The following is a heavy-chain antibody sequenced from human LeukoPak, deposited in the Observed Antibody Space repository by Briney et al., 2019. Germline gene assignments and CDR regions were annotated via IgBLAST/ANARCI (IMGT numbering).Heavy chain of an antibody. Sequence: ASETLSLTCTVSGDSISSGDYYWSWIRQPADKGLEWIGRIYTSGDTNYNPSLKSRLTISLDTSKNQFSLILSSVTAADTAVYYCGRSVVRGLITGVFDNWGQGTLVTVSS. CDR1: GDSISSGDYY. CDR2: IYTSGDT. D-gene: IGHD3-10*01. V-gene: IGHV4-61*02. J-gene: IGHJ4*02. CDR3: GRSVVRGLITGVFDN.